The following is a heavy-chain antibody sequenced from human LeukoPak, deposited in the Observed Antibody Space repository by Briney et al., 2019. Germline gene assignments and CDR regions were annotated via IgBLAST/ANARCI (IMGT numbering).Heavy chain of an antibody. CDR2: IYYSGST. J-gene: IGHJ4*02. CDR1: GGSISSGGYY. Sequence: SETLSLTCTVSGGSISSGGYYWSWIRQHPGKGLEWIGYIYYSGSTYYNPSLKSRVTISVDTSKNQFSLKLSSVTAADTAVYCCARDLIQKTGYFDYWGQGTLVTVSS. CDR3: ARDLIQKTGYFDY. V-gene: IGHV4-31*03. D-gene: IGHD1-1*01.